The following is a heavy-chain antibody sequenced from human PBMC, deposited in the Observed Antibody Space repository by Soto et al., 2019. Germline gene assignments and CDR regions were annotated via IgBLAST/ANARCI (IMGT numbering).Heavy chain of an antibody. V-gene: IGHV5-51*01. Sequence: PGESLKISCKGSDYTFAAYWIAWVRQMPGKGLEWMGIIYPGDSDTRYSPSFQGQVTISADKSISTAYLQWSSLKASDTAMYYCVRQDGAANFYVDYWGQGTLVTVSS. CDR1: DYTFAAYW. J-gene: IGHJ4*02. CDR3: VRQDGAANFYVDY. D-gene: IGHD1-1*01. CDR2: IYPGDSDT.